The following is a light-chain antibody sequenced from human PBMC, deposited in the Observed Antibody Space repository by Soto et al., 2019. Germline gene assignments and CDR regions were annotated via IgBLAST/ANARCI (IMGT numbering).Light chain of an antibody. Sequence: DIQMTQSPSSLSASVGDRVTITCRASQSISSYLNWYQQKPGKAPKLLIYAASSLQSGVPSRFSGSGSGTDFSLTISSLQPDDFATYDCQQSYCLPVTFGRGTKLEIK. V-gene: IGKV1-39*01. J-gene: IGKJ2*01. CDR1: QSISSY. CDR2: AAS. CDR3: QQSYCLPVT.